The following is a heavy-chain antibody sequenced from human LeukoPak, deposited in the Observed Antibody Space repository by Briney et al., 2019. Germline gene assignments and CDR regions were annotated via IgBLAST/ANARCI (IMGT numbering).Heavy chain of an antibody. D-gene: IGHD6-13*01. V-gene: IGHV3-11*05. Sequence: GESLRLSCAASGFTFSDYYMSWIRQAPGKGLEWVSYISSTSSYTNYADSVKGQFTVSRDKAKNSLFLQMNSLRAEDAAVYYCARGGSTWSYVDYWGQGTLVTVSS. CDR1: GFTFSDYY. CDR2: ISSTSSYT. CDR3: ARGGSTWSYVDY. J-gene: IGHJ4*02.